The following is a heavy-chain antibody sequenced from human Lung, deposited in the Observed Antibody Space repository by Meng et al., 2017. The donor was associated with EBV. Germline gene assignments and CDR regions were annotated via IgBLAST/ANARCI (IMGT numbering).Heavy chain of an antibody. CDR1: GRPIRRFNG. J-gene: IGHJ5*02. CDR3: ARVAAAGNEWFDP. CDR2: IYHGGST. Sequence: VALKEADEGTEDLSETPSPTCEVVGRPIRRFNGCPGVRRPPGKGMEWIGKIYHGGSTNYNPSLKSRVTISVDKSKNQFSLKLSSVTAADTAVYYCARVAAAGNEWFDPWGQGTLVTVSS. V-gene: IGHV4-4*02. D-gene: IGHD6-13*01.